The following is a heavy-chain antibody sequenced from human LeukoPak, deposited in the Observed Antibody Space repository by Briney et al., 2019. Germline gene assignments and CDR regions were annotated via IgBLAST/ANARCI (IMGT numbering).Heavy chain of an antibody. Sequence: SETLALTCSVSGGSISSSSYHWGWIRQSPGKGLEWIGSMYYRGTTYENSSLKSRLTLSIDTSNNHFSLKLTFVTAADTAVYFCAREYSRSVVAGSRPDLWGQGLLVTVSS. V-gene: IGHV4-39*02. CDR2: MYYRGTT. CDR3: AREYSRSVVAGSRPDL. J-gene: IGHJ4*02. D-gene: IGHD2-21*01. CDR1: GGSISSSSYH.